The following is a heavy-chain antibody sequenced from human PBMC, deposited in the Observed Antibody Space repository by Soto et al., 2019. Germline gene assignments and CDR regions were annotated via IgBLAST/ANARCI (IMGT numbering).Heavy chain of an antibody. CDR3: ARISPYYDSSGYMTPLSYYYYGMDV. V-gene: IGHV3-30*03. CDR1: GFTFSSYG. Sequence: GGSLRLSCAASGFTFSSYGMHWVRQAPGKGLEWVAVISYDGSNKYYADSVKGRFTISRDNSKNTLYLQMNSLRAEDTAVYYCARISPYYDSSGYMTPLSYYYYGMDVWGHGT. CDR2: ISYDGSNK. J-gene: IGHJ6*02. D-gene: IGHD3-22*01.